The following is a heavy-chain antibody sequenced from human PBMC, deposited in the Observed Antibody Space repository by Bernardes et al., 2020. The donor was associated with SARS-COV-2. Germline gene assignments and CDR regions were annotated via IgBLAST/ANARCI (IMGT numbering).Heavy chain of an antibody. CDR3: ARGDYYGSGNSFDY. CDR2: ISGSGGGT. CDR1: GFTFSSYA. J-gene: IGHJ4*02. Sequence: GSLRLSCAASGFTFSSYAMNWVRQAPGKGLEWVSGISGSGGGTYYADSMKGRFTISRDNSKNTLYLQMNSLRAEDTAIYYCARGDYYGSGNSFDYWGQGSLVTVSS. V-gene: IGHV3-23*01. D-gene: IGHD3-10*01.